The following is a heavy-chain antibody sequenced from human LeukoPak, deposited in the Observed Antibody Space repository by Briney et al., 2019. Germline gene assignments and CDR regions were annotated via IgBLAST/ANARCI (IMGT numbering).Heavy chain of an antibody. CDR2: ISSSASAI. V-gene: IGHV3-11*04. CDR1: GFTFSDYY. Sequence: GSLRLSCAASGFTFSDYYMSWIRQAPGKGLEWVSYISSSASAIYYADSVKGRFTISRDNAKNSLYLQMNSLRAEDTAVYYCARARGSYDLDYWGQGTLVTVSS. J-gene: IGHJ4*02. D-gene: IGHD1-26*01. CDR3: ARARGSYDLDY.